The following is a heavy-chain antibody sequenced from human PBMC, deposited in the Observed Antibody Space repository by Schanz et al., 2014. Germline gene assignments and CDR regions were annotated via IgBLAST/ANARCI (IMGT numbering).Heavy chain of an antibody. J-gene: IGHJ5*02. CDR2: ISDYNADT. Sequence: QVQLVQSGAEVKKPGASVKVSCKASGYTFTSYGISWVRQAPGQGPEWMGWISDYNADTKYAQKVQGRVTMTTDTSTSTAYMELRSLRSDDTAVYYCARDALGGPHNWFDPWGQGTLVSVSS. V-gene: IGHV1-18*04. CDR1: GYTFTSYG. D-gene: IGHD3-16*01. CDR3: ARDALGGPHNWFDP.